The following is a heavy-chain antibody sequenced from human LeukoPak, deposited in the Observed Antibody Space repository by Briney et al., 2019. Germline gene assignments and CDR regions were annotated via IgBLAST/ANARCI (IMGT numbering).Heavy chain of an antibody. CDR1: GYTFTNYH. D-gene: IGHD5-12*01. J-gene: IGHJ5*02. CDR3: AREHSGYDS. CDR2: INPSGGST. Sequence: ASVKVSCKASGYTFTNYHMHWVRQAPGQGLEWMGIINPSGGSTNYAQKFQGRVTMTRDTSTGTVYMELSSLRSEDTAVYYCAREHSGYDSWGQGTLLTVSS. V-gene: IGHV1-46*01.